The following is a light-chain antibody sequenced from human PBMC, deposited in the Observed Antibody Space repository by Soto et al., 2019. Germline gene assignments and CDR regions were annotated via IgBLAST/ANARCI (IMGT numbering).Light chain of an antibody. V-gene: IGLV2-14*01. CDR2: DVT. CDR3: SSYSTSSTPSDV. Sequence: QSALTQPASVSGSPGQSITISCTGTSSDVGGYNYVSWYQQHPGKAPKLMIYDVTNRPSGVSNRFSGSKSGNTASLTISGLQAEDEADYHCSSYSTSSTPSDVFGTGTKLTVL. CDR1: SSDVGGYNY. J-gene: IGLJ1*01.